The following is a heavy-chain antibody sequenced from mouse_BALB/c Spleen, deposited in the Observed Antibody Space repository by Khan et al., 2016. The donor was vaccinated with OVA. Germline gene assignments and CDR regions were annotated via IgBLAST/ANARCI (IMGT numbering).Heavy chain of an antibody. Sequence: VQLKESGPGLVKPSQSLSLTCTVTGYSITSDYAWDWIRQFPGNKLEWMGYISYGGSTSYNPSLKSRISITRDTSKNHFFLQLNSVTTEDTATYYCARKNYYGYAMDYWGQGTSVTVSS. CDR3: ARKNYYGYAMDY. CDR1: GYSITSDYA. CDR2: ISYGGST. V-gene: IGHV3-2*02. J-gene: IGHJ4*01. D-gene: IGHD1-1*01.